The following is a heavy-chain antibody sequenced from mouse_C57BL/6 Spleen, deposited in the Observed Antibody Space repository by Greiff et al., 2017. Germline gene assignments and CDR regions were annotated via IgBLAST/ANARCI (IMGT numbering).Heavy chain of an antibody. CDR3: AREGYDYFDY. D-gene: IGHD2-2*01. Sequence: QVQLQQPGAELVKPGASVKLSCKASGYTFTSYWMHWVKQRPGQGLEWIGMIHPNSGSTNYNEKFKSKATLSVDKSSSTAYMQLSSLTSEDSAVDYCAREGYDYFDYWGQGTTLTVAS. CDR1: GYTFTSYW. CDR2: IHPNSGST. V-gene: IGHV1-64*01. J-gene: IGHJ2*01.